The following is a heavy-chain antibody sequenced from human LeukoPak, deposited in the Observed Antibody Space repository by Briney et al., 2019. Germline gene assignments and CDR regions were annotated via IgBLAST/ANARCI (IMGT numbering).Heavy chain of an antibody. CDR3: ARPHDTGVGASGSGWSYFDF. D-gene: IGHD6-19*01. CDR1: GYRFTNYW. CDR2: INPADGYT. J-gene: IGHJ4*02. Sequence: GESLQISCKGSGYRFTNYWNGWVRQMPGKGLEWMGIINPADGYTRYSPSFQGQVTISTDTSIFTAYLQWSSLKASDTAIYYCARPHDTGVGASGSGWSYFDFWGQGTLITVSS. V-gene: IGHV5-51*01.